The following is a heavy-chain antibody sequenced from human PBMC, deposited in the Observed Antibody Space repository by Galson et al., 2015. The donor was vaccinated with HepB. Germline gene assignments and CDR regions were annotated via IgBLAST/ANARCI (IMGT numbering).Heavy chain of an antibody. Sequence: SVKVSCKASGYTFTGYYMHWVRQAPGQGLEWMGRINPNSGGTNYAQKFQGRVTMTRDTSTDTAYMELSSLRSEDTAVYCCATDAGRGSGWQTRDYWGQGTLVTVSS. CDR2: INPNSGGT. V-gene: IGHV1-2*06. CDR3: ATDAGRGSGWQTRDY. CDR1: GYTFTGYY. D-gene: IGHD6-19*01. J-gene: IGHJ4*02.